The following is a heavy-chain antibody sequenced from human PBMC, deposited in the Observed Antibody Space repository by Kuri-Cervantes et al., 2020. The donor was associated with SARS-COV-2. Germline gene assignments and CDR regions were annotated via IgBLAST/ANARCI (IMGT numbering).Heavy chain of an antibody. Sequence: SVKVSCKASGGTFSSYAISWVRQAPGQGLEWMGGIIPIFGTANYAQKFQGRVTITADESTSTAHMELSSLRSEDTAVYYCARFEEAGPDDAFDIWGQGTMVTVSS. J-gene: IGHJ3*02. CDR1: GGTFSSYA. CDR2: IIPIFGTA. V-gene: IGHV1-69*13. CDR3: ARFEEAGPDDAFDI. D-gene: IGHD6-13*01.